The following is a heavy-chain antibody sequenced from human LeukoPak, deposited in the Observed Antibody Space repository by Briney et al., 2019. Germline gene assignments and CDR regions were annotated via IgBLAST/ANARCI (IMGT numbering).Heavy chain of an antibody. CDR2: ISSSSSYI. J-gene: IGHJ4*02. D-gene: IGHD6-13*01. Sequence: GGSLRLSCAASGFTFSSYSMNWVRQAPGKGLEWVSSISSSSSYIYYADSMKGRFTISRDNAKNSLYLQMNSLRAEDTAVYYCARGHSSTWYSDYWGQGTLVTVSS. V-gene: IGHV3-21*01. CDR1: GFTFSSYS. CDR3: ARGHSSTWYSDY.